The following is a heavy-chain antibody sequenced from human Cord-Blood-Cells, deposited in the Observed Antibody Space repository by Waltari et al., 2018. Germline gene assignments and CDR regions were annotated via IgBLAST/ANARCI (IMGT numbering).Heavy chain of an antibody. D-gene: IGHD3-10*01. Sequence: QVQLQQWGAGLLKPSETLSLTCAVYGGSFSGYYWSWIRQPPGKGLEWIGEINHSGSTNYNPSLKSRVTISVDTSKNQCSLKLSSVTAADTAVYYCARGPLPLWFMHNWFDPWGQGTLVTVSS. CDR2: INHSGST. CDR1: GGSFSGYY. V-gene: IGHV4-34*01. CDR3: ARGPLPLWFMHNWFDP. J-gene: IGHJ5*02.